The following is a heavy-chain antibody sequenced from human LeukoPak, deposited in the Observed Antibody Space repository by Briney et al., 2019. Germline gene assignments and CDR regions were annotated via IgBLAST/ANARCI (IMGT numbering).Heavy chain of an antibody. V-gene: IGHV4-59*01. CDR2: IYNSDNS. D-gene: IGHD3-22*01. Sequence: SETLSLTCTVSGGSITNYYWNWIRLPPGKGLEWIGYIYNSDNSNYNPSLKSRVTISADTSNNQFSLRLNSVTSADTAVYYCARVPEQITMMGGAFDIWGQGTLVTVSS. CDR3: ARVPEQITMMGGAFDI. CDR1: GGSITNYY. J-gene: IGHJ3*02.